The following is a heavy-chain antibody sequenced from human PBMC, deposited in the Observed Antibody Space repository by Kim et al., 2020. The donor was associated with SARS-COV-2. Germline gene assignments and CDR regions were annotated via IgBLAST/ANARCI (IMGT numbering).Heavy chain of an antibody. D-gene: IGHD6-13*01. CDR3: ASGSSCWSGGSDY. J-gene: IGHJ4*01. CDR2: IRCGGSNK. CDR1: GFTFSSYG. V-gene: IGHV3-33*01. Sequence: GGSLRLSCAASGFTFSSYGMNWVRQAPGKGLEWVAVIRCGGSNKYYADSVKGRFTISRDNSKNTLYLQMNSLRAEDTAVYYCASGSSCWSGGSDYCGHGT.